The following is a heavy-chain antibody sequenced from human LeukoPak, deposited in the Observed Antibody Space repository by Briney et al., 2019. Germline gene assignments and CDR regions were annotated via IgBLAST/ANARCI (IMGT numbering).Heavy chain of an antibody. Sequence: SVKVSCKASGGTFSSYAISWVRQAPGQGLEWMEGIIPIFGTAHYAQKFQGRVTITTDESPNTAYMELSSLRSEEKAVYYCARGTYIAAAGNWFDPWGQGTLVTVSS. V-gene: IGHV1-69*05. J-gene: IGHJ5*02. D-gene: IGHD6-13*01. CDR1: GGTFSSYA. CDR2: IIPIFGTA. CDR3: ARGTYIAAAGNWFDP.